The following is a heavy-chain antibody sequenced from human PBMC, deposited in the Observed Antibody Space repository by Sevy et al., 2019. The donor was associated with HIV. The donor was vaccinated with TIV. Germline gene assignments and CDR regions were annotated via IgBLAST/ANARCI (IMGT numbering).Heavy chain of an antibody. Sequence: SETLSLTCAVSGGSISSGFYSWSWIRQPPGKGLEWIAYIYHSGSTYYHPSLKSRVTISVDRSKNQFSLKLSSVTAADTAVYYCARGDYSSSFFDYWGQGTLVTVSS. D-gene: IGHD6-6*01. CDR2: IYHSGST. J-gene: IGHJ4*02. V-gene: IGHV4-30-2*01. CDR3: ARGDYSSSFFDY. CDR1: GGSISSGFYS.